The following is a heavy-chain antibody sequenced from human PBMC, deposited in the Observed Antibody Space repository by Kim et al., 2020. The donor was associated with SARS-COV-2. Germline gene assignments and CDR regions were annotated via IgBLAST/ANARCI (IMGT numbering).Heavy chain of an antibody. D-gene: IGHD1-26*01. V-gene: IGHV4-59*13. CDR2: IYDSGNTNYNT. CDR3: TRDREFGY. CDR1: GGSIGYYY. Sequence: SETLSLTCTVSGGSIGYYYWSWIRQPPGKGLEWIGNIYDSGNTNYNTNYNPSLKSRVTISVDTSKNQFSLRLSSVTAADTAIYYCTRDREFGYWGQGTLV. J-gene: IGHJ4*02.